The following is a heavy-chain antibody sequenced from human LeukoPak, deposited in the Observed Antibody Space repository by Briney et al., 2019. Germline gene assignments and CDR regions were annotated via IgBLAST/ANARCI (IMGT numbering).Heavy chain of an antibody. Sequence: ASVKVSCKASGYTFTSYYIHGVRQAPGQGLEGMGIINPSGGSTDFAQKFQGRVAMTRDTSTSTVYMELSSLRSEDTAVYFCARVRMTRGAFDVWGQGTWVTVSS. CDR2: INPSGGST. J-gene: IGHJ3*01. D-gene: IGHD2/OR15-2a*01. V-gene: IGHV1-46*01. CDR1: GYTFTSYY. CDR3: ARVRMTRGAFDV.